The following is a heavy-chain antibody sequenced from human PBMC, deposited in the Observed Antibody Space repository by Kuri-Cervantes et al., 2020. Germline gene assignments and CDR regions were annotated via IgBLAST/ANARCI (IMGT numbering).Heavy chain of an antibody. D-gene: IGHD6-13*01. CDR3: ASGGRYSSNLDY. CDR2: INPNSGGT. J-gene: IGHJ4*02. V-gene: IGHV1-2*04. Sequence: ASVKVSCKASGGTFSSYAISWVRQAPGQGLEWMGWINPNSGGTNYAQKFQGWVTMTRDTSISTAYMELSRLRSEDTAVYYCASGGRYSSNLDYWGQGTLVTVSS. CDR1: GGTFSSYA.